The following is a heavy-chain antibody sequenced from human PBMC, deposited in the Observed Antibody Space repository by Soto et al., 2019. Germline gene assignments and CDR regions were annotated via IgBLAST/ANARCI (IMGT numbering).Heavy chain of an antibody. V-gene: IGHV3-11*01. D-gene: IGHD5-18*01. CDR2: ISSSGSTI. J-gene: IGHJ5*02. Sequence: QVQLVESGGGLVKPGGSLRLSCAASGFTFSDYYMSWIRQAPGKGLAWVSYISSSGSTIYYADSVKGRFTISRDNAKNSLYLQMNSLTAEDTAVYYCARDSPPYSDALNWCDPWGQGTLVTVSS. CDR1: GFTFSDYY. CDR3: ARDSPPYSDALNWCDP.